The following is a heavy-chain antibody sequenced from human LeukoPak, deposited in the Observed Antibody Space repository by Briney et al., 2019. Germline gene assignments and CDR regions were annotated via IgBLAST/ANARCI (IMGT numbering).Heavy chain of an antibody. CDR1: GFTFDDYG. V-gene: IGHV3-20*01. Sequence: GGSLRLSCAASGFTFDDYGMSWVRQAPGKGLEWVSGINWNGGSTGYADSVKGRFTISRDNAKNSVYLQMNSLRAEDTALYHCARGVGATIFHYYMDVWGKGTTVTVSS. CDR3: ARGVGATIFHYYMDV. D-gene: IGHD1-26*01. CDR2: INWNGGST. J-gene: IGHJ6*03.